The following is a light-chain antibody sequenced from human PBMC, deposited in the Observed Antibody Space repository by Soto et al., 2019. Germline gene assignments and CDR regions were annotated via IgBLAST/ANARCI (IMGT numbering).Light chain of an antibody. CDR1: SSDVVGYNY. J-gene: IGLJ1*01. Sequence: QSALTQPASVSGSPGQSITISCTGTSSDVVGYNYVSWYQQHPGKAPKLMIYDVSNRPSGVSNRFSGSKSGNTASLTISGLQAEDEADYYCSSYTSCSTLLYVFVTGTKVTVL. CDR2: DVS. CDR3: SSYTSCSTLLYV. V-gene: IGLV2-14*01.